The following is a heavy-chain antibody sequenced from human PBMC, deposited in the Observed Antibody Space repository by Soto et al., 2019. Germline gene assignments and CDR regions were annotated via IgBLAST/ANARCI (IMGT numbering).Heavy chain of an antibody. CDR3: ARDLRFLEWFPQTDSNYMDV. J-gene: IGHJ6*03. CDR2: IYYSGST. V-gene: IGHV4-31*03. CDR1: GGSISSGGYY. D-gene: IGHD3-3*01. Sequence: SETLSLTCTVSGGSISSGGYYWSWIRQHPGKGLEWIGYIYYSGSTYYNPSLKSRVTISVDTSKNQFSLKLRSEDTAVYYCARDLRFLEWFPQTDSNYMDVWGKGTTVTVSS.